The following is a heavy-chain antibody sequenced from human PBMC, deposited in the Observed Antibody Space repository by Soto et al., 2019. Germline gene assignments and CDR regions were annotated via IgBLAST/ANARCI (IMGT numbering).Heavy chain of an antibody. CDR1: GFSLSTSGVG. J-gene: IGHJ3*01. CDR3: AHRRASVAAPGDVFVL. CDR2: IYWDDDK. Sequence: QITLKESGPTLVKPTQTLTLTCTFSGFSLSTSGVGVGWIRQPPGKALEWLALIYWDDDKRYSPSLKSRLTSAKDPSHTHVVPTMTNMDPVDTATYYCAHRRASVAAPGDVFVLWCQGTMVTVSS. V-gene: IGHV2-5*02. D-gene: IGHD6-13*01.